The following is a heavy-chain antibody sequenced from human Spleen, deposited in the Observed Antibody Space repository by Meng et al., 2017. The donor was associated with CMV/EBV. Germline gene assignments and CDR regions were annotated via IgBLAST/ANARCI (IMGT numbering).Heavy chain of an antibody. CDR3: GRVGYLGDYVDY. J-gene: IGHJ4*02. CDR2: SSNSGNT. V-gene: IGHV4-30-4*08. CDR1: GDSINTGDYY. D-gene: IGHD3-16*01. Sequence: SETLSLTCTVSGDSINTGDYYWNWIRQPPGKGLEWIGYSSNSGNTYYNPSLRSRLTISVDTSKNQFSLKLLSMTAADAAVYYCGRVGYLGDYVDYWGRGTLVTV.